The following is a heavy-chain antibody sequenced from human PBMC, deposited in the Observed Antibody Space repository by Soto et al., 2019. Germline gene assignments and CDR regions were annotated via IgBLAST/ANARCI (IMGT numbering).Heavy chain of an antibody. Sequence: SETLSLTCAVSGGSISSGGYSWSWIRQPPGKSLEWIGYIYHSGSTYYNPSLKSRVTISVDRSKNQFSLKLSSVTAADTAVYYCARVPDRWGQGTLVPVSS. D-gene: IGHD2-2*01. V-gene: IGHV4-30-2*01. CDR1: GGSISSGGYS. CDR3: ARVPDR. CDR2: IYHSGST. J-gene: IGHJ5*02.